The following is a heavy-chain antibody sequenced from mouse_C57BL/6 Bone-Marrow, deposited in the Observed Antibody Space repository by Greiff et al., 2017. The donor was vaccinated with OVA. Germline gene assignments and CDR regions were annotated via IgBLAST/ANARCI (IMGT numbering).Heavy chain of an antibody. CDR3: ARHLDWYWYFDV. CDR2: ISSGCSYT. V-gene: IGHV5-6*02. J-gene: IGHJ1*03. Sequence: DVKLVESGGDLVKPGGSLKLSCAASGFTFSSYGMSWVRQTPDKRLEWVATISSGCSYTYYQDSVKGRYTISRDNANNTLYLQMISVKSEDTAMYYCARHLDWYWYFDVWGTVTTVTVSS. CDR1: GFTFSSYG. D-gene: IGHD2-13*01.